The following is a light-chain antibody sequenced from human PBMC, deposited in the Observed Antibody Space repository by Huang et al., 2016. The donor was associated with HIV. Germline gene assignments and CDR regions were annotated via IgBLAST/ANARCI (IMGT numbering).Light chain of an antibody. CDR1: QSVNSN. J-gene: IGKJ1*01. CDR2: GVS. V-gene: IGKV3-15*01. Sequence: EILMTQSPATLSVSPGERATLSCRASQSVNSNLAWYQQKRGQPPRLLIYGVSSRASGIPDRCSGSGSGTEFTLTISSRQSEDFAVYYCQQYNSWPPWAFGQGTTVEI. CDR3: QQYNSWPPWA.